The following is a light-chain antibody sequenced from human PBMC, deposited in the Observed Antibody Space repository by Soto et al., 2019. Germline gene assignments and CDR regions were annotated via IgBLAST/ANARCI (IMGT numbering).Light chain of an antibody. CDR2: EGS. CDR1: INEFGKYNL. V-gene: IGLV2-23*01. J-gene: IGLJ3*02. CDR3: CSYAGSSTFV. Sequence: QSVLTQPASVSGSPGQSITISCTGSINEFGKYNLVSWYQQHPDKAPKLILYEGSKRPSGVSDRFSGSKLGFTASLTISGLQAEDEADYYCCSYAGSSTFVFGGGTKLTVL.